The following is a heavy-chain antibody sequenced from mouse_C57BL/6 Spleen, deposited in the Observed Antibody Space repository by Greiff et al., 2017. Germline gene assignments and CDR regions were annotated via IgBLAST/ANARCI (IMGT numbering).Heavy chain of an antibody. J-gene: IGHJ1*03. CDR1: GYTFTSYG. CDR2: IYPRSGNT. D-gene: IGHD3-3*01. Sequence: QVQLKESGAELARPGASVKLSCKASGYTFTSYGISWVKQRTGQGLEWIGEIYPRSGNTYYNEKFKGKATLTADKSSSTAYMELRSLTSEDSAVYFCARGGGHDWYFDVWGTGTTVTVSS. CDR3: ARGGGHDWYFDV. V-gene: IGHV1-81*01.